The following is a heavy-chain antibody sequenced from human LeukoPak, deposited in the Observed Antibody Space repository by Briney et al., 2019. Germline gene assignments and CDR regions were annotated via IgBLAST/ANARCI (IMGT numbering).Heavy chain of an antibody. V-gene: IGHV4-39*01. J-gene: IGHJ4*02. Sequence: PSETLSLTCTVSGGSISSSSYYWGWIRQPPGKGLAWIGSIYYSGSTYYNPSLKSRVTISVDTSKNQFSLKLKSVTAADTAVYYCARLGGSTWISYYWGQGTLVTVSS. CDR3: ARLGGSTWISYY. CDR2: IYYSGST. D-gene: IGHD6-13*01. CDR1: GGSISSSSYY.